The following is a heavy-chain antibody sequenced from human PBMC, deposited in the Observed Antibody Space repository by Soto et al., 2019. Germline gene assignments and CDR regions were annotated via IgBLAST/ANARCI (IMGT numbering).Heavy chain of an antibody. J-gene: IGHJ6*02. Sequence: SETLSLTCAVSGGSISSSNWWSWVRQPPGKGLEWIGEIYHSGSTNYNPSLKSRVTISVDKSKNQFSLKLSSVTAADTAVYYCARVVSYYDILTGYYYYGMDVWGQGTTVTVS. V-gene: IGHV4-4*02. CDR1: GGSISSSNW. D-gene: IGHD3-9*01. CDR3: ARVVSYYDILTGYYYYGMDV. CDR2: IYHSGST.